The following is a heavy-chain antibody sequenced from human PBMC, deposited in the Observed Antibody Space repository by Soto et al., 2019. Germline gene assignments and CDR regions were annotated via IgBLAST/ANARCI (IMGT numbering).Heavy chain of an antibody. CDR3: AGEDCSSTSCYSPDYYYGMDV. Sequence: QVQLVQSGAEVKKPGSSVKVSCKASGGTFSSYAISWVRQAPGQGLEWMGGIIPIFGTANYAQKFQGRVTITADEYTSTAYMELSSLRSEDTAVYYCAGEDCSSTSCYSPDYYYGMDVWGQGTTVTVSS. J-gene: IGHJ6*02. V-gene: IGHV1-69*01. CDR2: IIPIFGTA. CDR1: GGTFSSYA. D-gene: IGHD2-2*01.